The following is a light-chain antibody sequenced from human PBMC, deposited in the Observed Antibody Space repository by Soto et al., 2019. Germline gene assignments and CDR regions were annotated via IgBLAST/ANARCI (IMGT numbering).Light chain of an antibody. CDR1: SGHSTYS. Sequence: QTVVTQFPSASASLGASVKLTCTLSSGHSTYSITWHQQQPEKGPRYLMRLNSDGSHSKGDGIPDRFSGSSSGAERYLIISSLQSEDEGDYYCQTWGTGIQVFGGGTKLTVL. J-gene: IGLJ3*02. CDR3: QTWGTGIQV. CDR2: LNSDGSH. V-gene: IGLV4-69*02.